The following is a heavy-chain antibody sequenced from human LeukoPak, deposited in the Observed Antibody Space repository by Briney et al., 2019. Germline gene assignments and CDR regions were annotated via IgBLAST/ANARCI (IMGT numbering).Heavy chain of an antibody. CDR2: INPSGGST. J-gene: IGHJ4*02. CDR3: ARTVWSGWNFDY. CDR1: GYTFSGYA. D-gene: IGHD3-3*01. V-gene: IGHV1-46*01. Sequence: APVKVSCKASGYTFSGYAVHWVRQAPGQGLEWMGIINPSGGSTSYAQKFQGRVTMTRDTSTSTVYMELSSLRSEDTAVYYCARTVWSGWNFDYWGQGTLVTVSS.